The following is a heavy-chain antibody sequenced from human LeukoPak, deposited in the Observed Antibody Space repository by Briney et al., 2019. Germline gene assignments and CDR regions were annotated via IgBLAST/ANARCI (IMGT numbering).Heavy chain of an antibody. CDR2: IYYSGST. CDR3: ARAQNWFDP. V-gene: IGHV4-59*01. Sequence: SETLSLTCTVAGGSISSYYWSWIRQPPGKGLEWIGYIYYSGSTNYNPSLKSRVTISVDTSKNQFSLKLSSVSAADTAVYYCARAQNWFDPWGQGTLVTVSS. J-gene: IGHJ5*02. CDR1: GGSISSYY.